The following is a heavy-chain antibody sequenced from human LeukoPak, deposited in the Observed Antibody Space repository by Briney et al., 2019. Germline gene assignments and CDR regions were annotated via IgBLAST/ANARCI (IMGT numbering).Heavy chain of an antibody. CDR3: AKELVDYYYYYGMDV. Sequence: AGGSLRLSCSASGFTFSSYAMHWVRQAPGKGLEYVSAISSNGGSTYYADSVKGRFTISRDNSKNTLYLQMSSLRAEDTAVYYCAKELVDYYYYYGMDVWGKGTTVTVSS. J-gene: IGHJ6*04. CDR1: GFTFSSYA. CDR2: ISSNGGST. V-gene: IGHV3-64D*06.